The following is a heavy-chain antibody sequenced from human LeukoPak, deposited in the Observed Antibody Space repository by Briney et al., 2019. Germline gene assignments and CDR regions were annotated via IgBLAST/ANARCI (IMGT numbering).Heavy chain of an antibody. Sequence: ASVKVSCKASGYTFTSYYMHWVRQAPGQGLEWMGIINPSGGSTSYTQKFQGRVTMTRDTSTSTVYMELSSLRSEDTAVYYYARERIAVAGLNDYWGQGTLVTVSS. CDR2: INPSGGST. CDR3: ARERIAVAGLNDY. V-gene: IGHV1-46*01. D-gene: IGHD6-19*01. J-gene: IGHJ4*02. CDR1: GYTFTSYY.